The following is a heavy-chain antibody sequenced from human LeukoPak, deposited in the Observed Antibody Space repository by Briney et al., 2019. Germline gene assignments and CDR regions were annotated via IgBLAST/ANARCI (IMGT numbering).Heavy chain of an antibody. J-gene: IGHJ6*04. CDR3: AELGITMIGGV. D-gene: IGHD3-10*02. CDR2: ISGSGGST. Sequence: QPGGSLRLSCAASGFTFRRYGMNWVRQAPGKGLEWVSAISGSGGSTYYGDSVKGRFTISRDNAKNSLYLQMNSLRAEDTAVYYCAELGITMIGGVWGKGTTVTISS. V-gene: IGHV3-23*01. CDR1: GFTFRRYG.